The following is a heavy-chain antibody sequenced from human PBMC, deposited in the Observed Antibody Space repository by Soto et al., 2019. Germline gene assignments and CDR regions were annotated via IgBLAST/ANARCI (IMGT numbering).Heavy chain of an antibody. CDR2: MQPSTGRT. D-gene: IGHD1-26*01. Sequence: QVQLVQSGAEVREPGASVKVSCKASGYSFTSLDINWVRQTAGQGLEWMGRMQPSTGRTGYAQKFQGRVTMTRDTFLNTAYMELTTLTSDETAFYYCARGVSAGVDYWGQGTLVTVSS. J-gene: IGHJ4*02. CDR1: GYSFTSLD. V-gene: IGHV1-8*01. CDR3: ARGVSAGVDY.